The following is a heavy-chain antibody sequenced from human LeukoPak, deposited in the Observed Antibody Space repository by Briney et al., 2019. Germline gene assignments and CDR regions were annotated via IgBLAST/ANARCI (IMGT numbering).Heavy chain of an antibody. J-gene: IGHJ4*02. CDR1: GYTFTGFY. CDR3: ARESMAFDY. D-gene: IGHD2-8*01. CDR2: IDPNSGDT. Sequence: ASVKASCKASGYTFTGFYIHWVRQAPGQGLEWMGRIDPNSGDTNYAQKFQGRVTMTRDTSISTAYMELSRLRSDDTAVYYCARESMAFDYWGQGTLVTVSS. V-gene: IGHV1-2*06.